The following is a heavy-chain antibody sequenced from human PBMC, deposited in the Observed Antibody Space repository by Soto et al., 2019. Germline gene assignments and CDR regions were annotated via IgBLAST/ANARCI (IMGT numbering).Heavy chain of an antibody. D-gene: IGHD2-21*02. J-gene: IGHJ4*02. CDR1: GFTFTSYG. V-gene: IGHV3-30*18. CDR3: AKDRLAYCSGDCYPPSYFDY. CDR2: ISYDGSNK. Sequence: PGGSLRLSCAASGFTFTSYGMHWVRQAPGKGLEWVAVISYDGSNKYYADSVKGRFTISRDYSKNTLYLQMNSLWAEDTAVYYCAKDRLAYCSGDCYPPSYFDYWGQGTLVTVSS.